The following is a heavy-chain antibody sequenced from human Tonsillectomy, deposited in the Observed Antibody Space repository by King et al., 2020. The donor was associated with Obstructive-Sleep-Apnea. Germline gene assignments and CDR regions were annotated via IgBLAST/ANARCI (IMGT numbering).Heavy chain of an antibody. J-gene: IGHJ4*02. V-gene: IGHV1-2*02. D-gene: IGHD6-13*01. CDR1: GYTFTGYY. CDR3: AREYRTNWREEGLDY. Sequence: VQLMQSGAEVKKSGASVKVSCKASGYTFTGYYMHWVRQAPGQGLEWMGWINPNSGGTHYAQKFQGRVTMTRDTSISTAYMELSRLRSDDTAVYYCAREYRTNWREEGLDYWGQGTLVTVSS. CDR2: INPNSGGT.